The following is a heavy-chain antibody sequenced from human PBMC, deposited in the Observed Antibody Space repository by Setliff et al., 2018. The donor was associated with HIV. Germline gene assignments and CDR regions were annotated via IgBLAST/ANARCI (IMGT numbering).Heavy chain of an antibody. CDR2: VYTSGST. D-gene: IGHD4-17*01. CDR3: ARATVGTPERIDY. V-gene: IGHV4-61*09. Sequence: PSETLSLTCTVSGGSISSGSYYWSWIRQPAGKGLEWIGHVYTSGSTNYNPSLKSRVTISVDTSKNQFSLKLNSVTAADTAVYYCARATVGTPERIDYWGQGTLVTVSS. CDR1: GGSISSGSYY. J-gene: IGHJ4*02.